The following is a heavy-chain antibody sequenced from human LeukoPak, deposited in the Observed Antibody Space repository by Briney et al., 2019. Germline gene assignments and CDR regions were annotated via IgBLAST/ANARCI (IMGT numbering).Heavy chain of an antibody. J-gene: IGHJ3*02. CDR1: GGSFSGYY. CDR2: INHSGST. Sequence: SETLSLTCAVYGGSFSGYYWSWIRQPPGKGLEWIGEINHSGSTNYNPSLKSRVTISVDTSKNQFSLKLSSVTAADTAVYYCARNAWRNASDIWGQGTMVTVSS. CDR3: ARNAWRNASDI. D-gene: IGHD3-3*01. V-gene: IGHV4-34*01.